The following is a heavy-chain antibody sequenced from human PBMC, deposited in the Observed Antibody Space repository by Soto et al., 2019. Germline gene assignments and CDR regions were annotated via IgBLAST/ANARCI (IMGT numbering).Heavy chain of an antibody. J-gene: IGHJ3*02. CDR2: VYHTGSA. CDR3: GRADDSSGSDVFDI. D-gene: IGHD3-22*01. V-gene: IGHV4-59*01. CDR1: GDSIKSYY. Sequence: QVQLQESGPGLVKPSETLSLTCTVSGDSIKSYYWSWIRQPPGKGLEWLGYVYHTGSANYDPALKSRVTMSVDTSRNQSSRKLSSVTVAYTAVYYCGRADDSSGSDVFDIWGQGTLVTVSS.